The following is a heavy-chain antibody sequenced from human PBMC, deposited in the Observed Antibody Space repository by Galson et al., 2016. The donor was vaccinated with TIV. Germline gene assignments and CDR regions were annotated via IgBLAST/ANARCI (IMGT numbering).Heavy chain of an antibody. D-gene: IGHD6-19*01. CDR1: GFAFRSSA. CDR3: AREDHQYGSGWYNYYHYYGMDI. Sequence: SLRLSCAASGFAFRSSAMYWVRQAPGKGLQCVAIISCDGNYKYYADSVKGRFTISRDNSMSRLYLQMNGLTPADTALYYCAREDHQYGSGWYNYYHYYGMDIWGQGTTVTVSS. V-gene: IGHV3-30*04. J-gene: IGHJ6*02. CDR2: ISCDGNYK.